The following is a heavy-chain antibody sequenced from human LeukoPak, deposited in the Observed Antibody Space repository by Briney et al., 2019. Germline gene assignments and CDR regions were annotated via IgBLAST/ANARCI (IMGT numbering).Heavy chain of an antibody. V-gene: IGHV5-51*01. CDR1: GYIFTTYW. D-gene: IGHD5-18*01. CDR3: ARALRYSYGPDY. CDR2: IHPGDSDT. J-gene: IGHJ4*02. Sequence: GESLKISCKVSGYIFTTYWIAWVRQMPGKGLEWMGIIHPGDSDTRYSPSFQGQVIISADKSISTAYLQWSSLKASDTAMYYCARALRYSYGPDYWGQGTLVTVSS.